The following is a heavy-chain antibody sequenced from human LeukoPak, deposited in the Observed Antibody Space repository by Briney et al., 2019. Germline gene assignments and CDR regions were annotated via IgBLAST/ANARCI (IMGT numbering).Heavy chain of an antibody. V-gene: IGHV4-39*01. CDR1: GDSITNDNYH. CDR2: ISYSGST. J-gene: IGHJ5*01. Sequence: PSETLSLTCTVSGDSITNDNYHWGWIRQPPEKGLEWIATISYSGSTYYNPSLKSRVTISVDTSKTQFSLKLNSVTAADTAMYYCARRIKTAGRWFDTWGHGTLVTISS. D-gene: IGHD6-13*01. CDR3: ARRIKTAGRWFDT.